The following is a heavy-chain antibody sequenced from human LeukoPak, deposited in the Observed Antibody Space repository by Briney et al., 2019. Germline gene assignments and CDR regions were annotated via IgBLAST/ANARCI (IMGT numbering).Heavy chain of an antibody. CDR3: ARGGYDILTGYYFFDY. CDR2: INHSGST. D-gene: IGHD3-9*01. J-gene: IGHJ4*02. Sequence: SETLSLTCAVYGGSFSGYYWSWIRQPPGKGLEWIGEINHSGSTNYNPSLKSRVTISVDTSKNQSSLKLSSVTAADTAVYYCARGGYDILTGYYFFDYWGQGTLVTVSS. V-gene: IGHV4-34*01. CDR1: GGSFSGYY.